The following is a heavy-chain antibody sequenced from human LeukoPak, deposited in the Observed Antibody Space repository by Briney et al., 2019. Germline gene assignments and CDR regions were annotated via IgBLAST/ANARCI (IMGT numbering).Heavy chain of an antibody. CDR2: INAANGNT. CDR1: GFTFTTYT. Sequence: ASVKVSCRTSGFTFTTYTMHGVRQAPGQRLEWMGWINAANGNTQYSQKFQGRVTITRDTSASTAYMELSSLRSEDTAVYFCTRGAPIRVAVAATFDPWGQGTLVTVPS. D-gene: IGHD6-19*01. CDR3: TRGAPIRVAVAATFDP. V-gene: IGHV1-3*01. J-gene: IGHJ5*02.